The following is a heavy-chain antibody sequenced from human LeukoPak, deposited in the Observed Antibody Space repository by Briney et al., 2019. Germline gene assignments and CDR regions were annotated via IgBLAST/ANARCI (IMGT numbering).Heavy chain of an antibody. D-gene: IGHD6-19*01. CDR3: ARVGIAVAGTDY. CDR1: GFTFSSYG. J-gene: IGHJ4*02. CDR2: IWYDGSNK. Sequence: PGRSLRLSCAASGFTFSSYGMHWVRQAPGKGLEWVAAIWYDGSNKYYADSVKGRFTISRDNSKNTLCLQMNSLRAEDTAVYYCARVGIAVAGTDYWGQGTLVTVSS. V-gene: IGHV3-33*01.